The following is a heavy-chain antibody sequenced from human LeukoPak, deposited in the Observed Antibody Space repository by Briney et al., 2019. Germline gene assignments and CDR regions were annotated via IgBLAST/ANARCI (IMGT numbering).Heavy chain of an antibody. CDR3: ASDILTGYGSDAFDI. CDR2: ISAYNGNT. Sequence: GASVKVSCKASGYTFTSYGISWVRQALGQGLEWMGWISAYNGNTNYAQKLQGRVTMTTDTSTSTAYMELRSLRSDDTAVYYCASDILTGYGSDAFDIWGQGTMVTVSS. CDR1: GYTFTSYG. V-gene: IGHV1-18*01. D-gene: IGHD3-9*01. J-gene: IGHJ3*02.